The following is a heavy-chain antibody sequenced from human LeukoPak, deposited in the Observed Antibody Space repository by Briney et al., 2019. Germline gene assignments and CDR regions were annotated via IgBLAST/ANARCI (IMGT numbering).Heavy chain of an antibody. Sequence: ASVKVSCKASGYTFTGYYMHWVRQAPGQGLEWMGWINPNSGGTNYAQKFQGRVTMTRDTSISTAYMELSRLRSDDMAVYYCAREYYYDSSGYPNWFDPWGQGTLVTVSS. CDR3: AREYYYDSSGYPNWFDP. V-gene: IGHV1-2*02. CDR2: INPNSGGT. D-gene: IGHD3-22*01. CDR1: GYTFTGYY. J-gene: IGHJ5*02.